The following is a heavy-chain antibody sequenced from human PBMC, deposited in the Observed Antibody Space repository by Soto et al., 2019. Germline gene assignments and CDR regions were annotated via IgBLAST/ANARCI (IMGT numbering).Heavy chain of an antibody. V-gene: IGHV3-11*01. CDR2: IARFGTST. CDR1: GFDCRDDY. D-gene: IGHD6-19*01. Sequence: QVDLVESGGDRVTSGGSLRLSCKAYGFDCRDDYIAWIRQSPGKVLEWVSHIARFGTSTYYADSVQGRFTISRDDARNSLFLQMSNVRAEDTAVYYCVRERAGTPNFPHNARDIWGRGTLVTVSS. J-gene: IGHJ3*02. CDR3: VRERAGTPNFPHNARDI.